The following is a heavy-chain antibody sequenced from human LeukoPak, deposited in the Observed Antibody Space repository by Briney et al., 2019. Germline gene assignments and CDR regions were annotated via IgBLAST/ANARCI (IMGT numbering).Heavy chain of an antibody. D-gene: IGHD4-17*01. CDR3: AKDPAYGDYEGAFDI. J-gene: IGHJ3*02. Sequence: GGSLRLSCAASGFTFSSYSMNWVRQAPGKGLEWVSSISSSSYIYYADSVKGRFTISRDNAKNSLYLQMNSLRAEDTAVYYCAKDPAYGDYEGAFDIRGQGTMVTVSS. CDR2: ISSSSYI. V-gene: IGHV3-21*04. CDR1: GFTFSSYS.